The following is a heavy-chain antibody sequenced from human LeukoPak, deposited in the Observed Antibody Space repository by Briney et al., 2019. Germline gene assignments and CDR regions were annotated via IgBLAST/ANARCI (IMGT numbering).Heavy chain of an antibody. CDR3: ASNTVSALAFDI. Sequence: SETLSLTCAVYGGSFSGYYWSWIRQPPGEGLEWIGEINHSGSTNYNPSLKSRVTISVDTSKNQFSLKLSSVTAADTAVYYCASNTVSALAFDIWGQGTMVTVSS. V-gene: IGHV4-34*01. CDR2: INHSGST. D-gene: IGHD4-17*01. CDR1: GGSFSGYY. J-gene: IGHJ3*02.